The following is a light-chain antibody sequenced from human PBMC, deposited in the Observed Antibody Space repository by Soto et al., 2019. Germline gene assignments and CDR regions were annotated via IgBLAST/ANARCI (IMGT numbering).Light chain of an antibody. Sequence: QSALTQPASVSGSPGQSITISCTGTSSDVGGYNYVSWYQQHPGKAPKLMIYDVSNRPSGVSNRFSGSKSGNTASLTISRLQAEDEADYYCRSSTRSSTYVVFGGGTKRTVL. CDR1: SSDVGGYNY. J-gene: IGLJ2*01. CDR2: DVS. V-gene: IGLV2-14*01. CDR3: RSSTRSSTYVV.